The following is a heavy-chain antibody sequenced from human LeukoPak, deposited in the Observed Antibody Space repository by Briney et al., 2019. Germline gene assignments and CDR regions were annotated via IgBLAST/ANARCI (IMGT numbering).Heavy chain of an antibody. CDR1: GFTFSSDS. CDR3: ARVDFWSGYYRVLGTDY. Sequence: VRSLRLSCAASGFTFSSDSMNWVRQAPGKGLGWVSAISSSSIYVSYAASLKGRFTISRHNAKNSLYQHMNSLRAEDTAVYYCARVDFWSGYYRVLGTDYWGQGTLVTVSS. J-gene: IGHJ4*02. CDR2: ISSSSIYV. D-gene: IGHD3-3*01. V-gene: IGHV3-21*01.